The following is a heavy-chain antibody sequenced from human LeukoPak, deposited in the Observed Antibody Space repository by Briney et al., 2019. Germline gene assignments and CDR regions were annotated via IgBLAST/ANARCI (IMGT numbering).Heavy chain of an antibody. V-gene: IGHV4-61*02. J-gene: IGHJ4*02. CDR1: GGSISSGSYY. Sequence: SETLSLTCTVSGGSISSGSYYWSWIRQPAGKGLEWIGRIYTSGSTNYNPSLKSRVTISVDTSKNQFSLKLSSVTAADTAVYYCARFTDSSGYGRYWGQGTLVTVSS. D-gene: IGHD3-22*01. CDR3: ARFTDSSGYGRY. CDR2: IYTSGST.